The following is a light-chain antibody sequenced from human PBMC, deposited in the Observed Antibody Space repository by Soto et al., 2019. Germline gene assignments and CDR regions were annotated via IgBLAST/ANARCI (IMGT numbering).Light chain of an antibody. CDR3: HQRSSTPLT. CDR1: QSVFNR. V-gene: IGKV1-39*01. CDR2: DAS. Sequence: DVQMTQSPSSLSASVGDSVTITCRASQSVFNRLSWFQQRPGKGPKLLIYDASSLHAGVPSRFSGSGYGTDFTLTISTVQPEDSAIYYCHQRSSTPLTFGGGTKVELK. J-gene: IGKJ4*01.